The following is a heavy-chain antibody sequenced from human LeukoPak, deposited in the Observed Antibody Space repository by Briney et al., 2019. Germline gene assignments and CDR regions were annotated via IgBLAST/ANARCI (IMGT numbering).Heavy chain of an antibody. Sequence: PGGSLRLSCVASGFNFNTFVMHWVRQAPGKRLEWLTVILSDGSNSNHADSVKGRFTISRDNSKNTLYLQMNSLRNEDTAVYYCARGLSGQQLVPVDYWGQGTLVTVSS. V-gene: IGHV3-30*03. CDR2: ILSDGSNS. D-gene: IGHD6-13*01. CDR3: ARGLSGQQLVPVDY. J-gene: IGHJ4*02. CDR1: GFNFNTFV.